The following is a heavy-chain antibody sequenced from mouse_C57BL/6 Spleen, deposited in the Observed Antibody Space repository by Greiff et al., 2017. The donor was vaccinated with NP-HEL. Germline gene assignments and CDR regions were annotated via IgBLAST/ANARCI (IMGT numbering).Heavy chain of an antibody. CDR3: ARDYGSRGNFDY. CDR1: GFTFSDYG. J-gene: IGHJ2*01. Sequence: EVKLMESGGGLVKPGGSLKLSCAASGFTFSDYGMHWVRQAPEKGLEWVAYISSGSSTIYYADTVKGRFTISRDNAKNTLFLQMTSLRSEDTAMYYCARDYGSRGNFDYWGQGTTLTVSS. CDR2: ISSGSSTI. D-gene: IGHD1-1*01. V-gene: IGHV5-17*01.